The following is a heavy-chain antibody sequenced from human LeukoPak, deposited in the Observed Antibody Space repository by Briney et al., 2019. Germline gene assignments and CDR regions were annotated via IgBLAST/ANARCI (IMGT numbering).Heavy chain of an antibody. J-gene: IGHJ4*02. CDR2: ISGSGGST. CDR1: GFTFSSYA. CDR3: AKDRNPDDSSGYLAYFDY. V-gene: IGHV3-23*01. D-gene: IGHD3-22*01. Sequence: GGSLRLSCAASGFTFSSYAMTWVRQAPGKGLEWVSAISGSGGSTYYADSVKGRFTISRDNSKNTLYLQMNSLRAEDTAVYYCAKDRNPDDSSGYLAYFDYWGQGTLVTVSS.